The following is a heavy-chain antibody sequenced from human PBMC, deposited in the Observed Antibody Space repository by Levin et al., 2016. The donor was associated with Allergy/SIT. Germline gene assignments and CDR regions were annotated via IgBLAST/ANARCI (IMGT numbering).Heavy chain of an antibody. J-gene: IGHJ5*02. CDR3: ARSQAAAGHGWFDP. CDR1: GYTFTGYY. V-gene: IGHV1-2*02. Sequence: ASVKVSCKASGYTFTGYYMHWVRQAPGQGLEWMGWINPNSGGTNYAQKFQGRVTMTRDTSISTAYMELRSLRSDDTAVYYCARSQAAAGHGWFDPWGQGTLVTVSS. D-gene: IGHD6-13*01. CDR2: INPNSGGT.